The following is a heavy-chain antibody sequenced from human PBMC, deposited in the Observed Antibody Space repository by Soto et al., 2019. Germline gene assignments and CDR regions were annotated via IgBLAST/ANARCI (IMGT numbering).Heavy chain of an antibody. CDR3: ARGGAMIVVVDV. V-gene: IGHV4-59*01. J-gene: IGHJ3*01. D-gene: IGHD3-22*01. CDR1: GGSISSYY. Sequence: SETLSLTCTVSGGSISSYYWSWIRQPPGKGLEWIGYIYYSGSTNYNPSLKSRVTISVDTSKNQFSLKLSSVTAADTAVYYCARGGAMIVVVDVWGQGTMVTVSS. CDR2: IYYSGST.